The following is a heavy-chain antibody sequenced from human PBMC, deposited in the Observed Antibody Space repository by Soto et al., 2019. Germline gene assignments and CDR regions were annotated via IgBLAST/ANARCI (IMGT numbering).Heavy chain of an antibody. D-gene: IGHD2-2*01. CDR2: MNPNSGNT. CDR1: GYTFTSYD. V-gene: IGHV1-8*01. Sequence: QVQLVQSGAEVKKPGASVKVSCKASGYTFTSYDINWVRQATGQWLEWMGWMNPNSGNTGNAQKFRGRVTMTRNTSISTAYMELSSVRAEDTAVYYCGRGRYCSSTSCYQGGNWFDPWGQGTLVTVSS. J-gene: IGHJ5*02. CDR3: GRGRYCSSTSCYQGGNWFDP.